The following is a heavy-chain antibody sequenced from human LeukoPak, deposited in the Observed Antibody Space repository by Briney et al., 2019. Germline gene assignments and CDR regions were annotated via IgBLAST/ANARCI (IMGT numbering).Heavy chain of an antibody. CDR3: ARGPGRGFDI. CDR2: IIVIFGTA. J-gene: IGHJ3*02. Sequence: SVKVSCKASGGTFRSYTISWVRQAPGHGLEWMGGIIVIFGTANYAQKFQGRVTITADESTSTAYMELSSLRSEDTAVYYCARGPGRGFDIWGQGTMVTVSS. D-gene: IGHD7-27*01. CDR1: GGTFRSYT. V-gene: IGHV1-69*13.